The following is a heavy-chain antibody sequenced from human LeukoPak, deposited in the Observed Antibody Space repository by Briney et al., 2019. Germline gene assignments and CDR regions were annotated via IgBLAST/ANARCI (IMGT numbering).Heavy chain of an antibody. D-gene: IGHD4-17*01. V-gene: IGHV4-34*01. CDR2: INHSGYT. CDR1: GVSFNDYY. Sequence: PSETLSLTCAVSGVSFNDYYWSWVRQTPGKGLEWIGEINHSGYTNDSPSLKSRVTLSIDTSRKQFSLNLRSVTVADTGIYYCTRMTTGHDYWGQGTLVTVSS. J-gene: IGHJ4*02. CDR3: TRMTTGHDY.